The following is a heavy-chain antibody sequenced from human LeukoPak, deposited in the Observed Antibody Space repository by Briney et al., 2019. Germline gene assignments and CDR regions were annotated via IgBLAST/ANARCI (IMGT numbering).Heavy chain of an antibody. CDR2: ISAYNGNT. CDR3: ARGLLRFLEWLPFDY. V-gene: IGHV1-18*01. CDR1: GYAFTSYG. D-gene: IGHD3-3*01. J-gene: IGHJ4*02. Sequence: ASVKVSCKASGYAFTSYGISWVRQAPGQGLEWMGWISAYNGNTNYAQKLQGRVTMTTDTSTSTAYMELRSLRSDDTAVYYCARGLLRFLEWLPFDYWGQGTLVTVSS.